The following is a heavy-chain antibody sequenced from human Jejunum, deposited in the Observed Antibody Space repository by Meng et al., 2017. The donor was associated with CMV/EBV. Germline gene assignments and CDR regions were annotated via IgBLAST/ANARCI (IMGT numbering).Heavy chain of an antibody. J-gene: IGHJ4*02. D-gene: IGHD3-22*01. Sequence: TGFHFSDVCMHWVRQVTGKGLEWVAVIWDDGTKALYADSVKGRFTISRDNSNNTLYLQMNSLGAEDTAVYYCARDNDGSSHYSQFDYWGQGTLVTVSS. V-gene: IGHV3-33*01. CDR3: ARDNDGSSHYSQFDY. CDR2: IWDDGTKA. CDR1: GFHFSDVC.